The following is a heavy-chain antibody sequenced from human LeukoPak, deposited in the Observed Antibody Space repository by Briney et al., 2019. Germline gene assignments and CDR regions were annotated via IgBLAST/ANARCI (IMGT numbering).Heavy chain of an antibody. CDR2: TIPIFGTA. CDR3: ARSGIAAAGTSFDI. V-gene: IGHV1-69*01. Sequence: GSSVKVSCKASGGTFSSYAISWVRQAPGQGLEWMGGTIPIFGTANYAQKFQGRVTITADESTSTAYMELSSLRSEDTAVYYCARSGIAAAGTSFDIWGQGTMVTVSS. CDR1: GGTFSSYA. D-gene: IGHD6-13*01. J-gene: IGHJ3*02.